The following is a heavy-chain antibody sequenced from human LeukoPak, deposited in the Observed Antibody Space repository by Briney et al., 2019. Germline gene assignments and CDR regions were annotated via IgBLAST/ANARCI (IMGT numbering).Heavy chain of an antibody. CDR3: ASRPADTTWYGVFDY. J-gene: IGHJ4*02. V-gene: IGHV4-59*11. D-gene: IGHD3-10*01. Sequence: SETLSLTCSVSGGSSNSHYWSWIRQPPGKRLEWIGYIFNTGNTNYNPSLASRVTMSVDTSRAQFFLRLSPVTAADTAIYYCASRPADTTWYGVFDYWSQGTLVTVSS. CDR2: IFNTGNT. CDR1: GGSSNSHY.